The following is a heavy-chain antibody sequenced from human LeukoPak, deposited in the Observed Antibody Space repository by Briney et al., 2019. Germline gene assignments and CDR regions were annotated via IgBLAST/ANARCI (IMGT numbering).Heavy chain of an antibody. J-gene: IGHJ4*02. CDR1: GGSISSYY. CDR3: ARDSGSYDLGSFDY. V-gene: IGHV4-59*12. D-gene: IGHD1-26*01. CDR2: IYYSGST. Sequence: NPSETLSLTCTVSGGSISSYYWSWIRQPPGKGLEWIGYIYYSGSTNYNPSLKSRVTISVDTSKNQFSLKLSSVTAADTAVYYCARDSGSYDLGSFDYWGQGTLVTVSS.